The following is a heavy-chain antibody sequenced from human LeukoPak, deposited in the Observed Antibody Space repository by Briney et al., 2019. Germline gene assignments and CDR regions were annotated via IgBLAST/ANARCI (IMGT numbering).Heavy chain of an antibody. D-gene: IGHD5-18*01. CDR1: GFAVSSYY. CDR3: ARDAVDTANAV. V-gene: IGHV3-53*01. CDR2: IYSDGRI. J-gene: IGHJ6*02. Sequence: GGSLRLSCAASGFAVSSYYIRWVRQAPGKTLEWVSVIYSDGRIYYAAAVRGRFTISRDNAKNTLYLQMNSLRAEDTAVYYCARDAVDTANAVWGQGTTVTVSS.